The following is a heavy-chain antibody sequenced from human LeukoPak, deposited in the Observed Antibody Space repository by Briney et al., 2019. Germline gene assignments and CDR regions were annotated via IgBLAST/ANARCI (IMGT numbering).Heavy chain of an antibody. V-gene: IGHV3-30*18. CDR1: GFTFSSYG. D-gene: IGHD5-12*01. CDR2: ISYDGSNK. Sequence: GGSLRLSCAASGFTFSSYGMHWVRQAPGKGLEWVAVISYDGSNKYYADSVKGRFTISRDNSKNTLYLQMNSLRAEDTAVYYCAKEKYSGYGPFDIWGQGTMVTVSS. J-gene: IGHJ3*02. CDR3: AKEKYSGYGPFDI.